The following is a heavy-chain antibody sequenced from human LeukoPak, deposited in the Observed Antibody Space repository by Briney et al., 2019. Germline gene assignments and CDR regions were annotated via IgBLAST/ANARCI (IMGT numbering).Heavy chain of an antibody. V-gene: IGHV3-21*01. CDR2: ISSRSSYI. CDR3: ARGSSTHEEYYFDY. Sequence: GGSLRLSCAASGFTFSSYSMNWVRQAPGKGLEWVSSISSRSSYIYYADSVRGRFTISRDNAKNSLYLQMNSLRAEDTAVYYCARGSSTHEEYYFDYWGQGTLVTVSS. D-gene: IGHD2-2*01. CDR1: GFTFSSYS. J-gene: IGHJ4*02.